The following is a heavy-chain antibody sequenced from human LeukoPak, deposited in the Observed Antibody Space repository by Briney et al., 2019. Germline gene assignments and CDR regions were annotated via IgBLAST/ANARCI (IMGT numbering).Heavy chain of an antibody. D-gene: IGHD3-10*01. CDR2: IKRDGSEK. Sequence: PGGSPRLSCAASGFTFSGYWMSWVRQAPGKGLEWVANIKRDGSEKYYVDSVKGRFTISRDNAENSLYLQMNSLRAEDTAVYYCARARDYGSGKANASDIWGQGTMVTVSS. V-gene: IGHV3-7*05. CDR3: ARARDYGSGKANASDI. J-gene: IGHJ3*02. CDR1: GFTFSGYW.